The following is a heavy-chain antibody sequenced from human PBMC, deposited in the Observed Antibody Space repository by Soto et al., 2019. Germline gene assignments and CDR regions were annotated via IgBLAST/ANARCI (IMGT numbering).Heavy chain of an antibody. V-gene: IGHV1-18*01. Sequence: ASVKVSCKASGYTFTSYGISWVRQAPGQGLEWMGWISAYNGNTNYAQKLQGRVTMTTDTSTSTAYMELRSLRSDATAVYYCARASSELDAFHIWGQGTMVTVSS. J-gene: IGHJ3*02. CDR2: ISAYNGNT. CDR1: GYTFTSYG. D-gene: IGHD1-26*01. CDR3: ARASSELDAFHI.